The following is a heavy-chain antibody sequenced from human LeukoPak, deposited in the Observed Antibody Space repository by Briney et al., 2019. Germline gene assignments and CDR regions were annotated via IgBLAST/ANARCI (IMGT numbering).Heavy chain of an antibody. V-gene: IGHV3-23*01. CDR1: GFTFSSYG. J-gene: IGHJ4*02. CDR2: ISDSGGYT. CDR3: AKVQSGSYDF. Sequence: PGGSLRLSCAASGFTFSSYGMTWVRQAPGKGLEWVSGISDSGGYTAYADSVKGRFTISRDNSKNTLYLRMNSLRAEDTAVYYCAKVQSGSYDFWGQGTLVTVSS. D-gene: IGHD1-26*01.